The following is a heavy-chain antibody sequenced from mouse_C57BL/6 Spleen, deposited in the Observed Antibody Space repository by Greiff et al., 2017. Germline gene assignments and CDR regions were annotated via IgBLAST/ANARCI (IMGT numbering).Heavy chain of an antibody. CDR3: ARLGDYDVHWYFDV. D-gene: IGHD2-4*01. CDR1: GYTFTSYG. V-gene: IGHV1-81*01. CDR2: IYPRSGNT. J-gene: IGHJ1*03. Sequence: VQLQQSGAELARPGASVQLSCKASGYTFTSYGVSWVKQRTGQGLEWIGEIYPRSGNTYYNENFKGKATLTADKSSSTAYMELRSLTSEDSAVYFFARLGDYDVHWYFDVWGTGTTVTVAS.